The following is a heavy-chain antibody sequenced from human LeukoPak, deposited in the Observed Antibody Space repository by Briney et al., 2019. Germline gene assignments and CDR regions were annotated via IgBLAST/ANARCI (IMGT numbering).Heavy chain of an antibody. CDR1: GFSFSGHW. Sequence: PGGSLRLSCTASGFSFSGHWMHWARQLPGKGLVWVSAISGSGGSTYYADSVKGRFTISRDNSKNTLYLQMNSLRAEDTAVYYCAKERHSSGWYGWFDPWGQGTLVTVSS. V-gene: IGHV3-23*01. CDR3: AKERHSSGWYGWFDP. J-gene: IGHJ5*02. CDR2: ISGSGGST. D-gene: IGHD6-19*01.